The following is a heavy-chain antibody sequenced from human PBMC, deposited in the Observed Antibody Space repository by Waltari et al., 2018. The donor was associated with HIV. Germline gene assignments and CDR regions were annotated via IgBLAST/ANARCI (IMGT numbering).Heavy chain of an antibody. CDR1: GFTFSSYS. J-gene: IGHJ2*01. D-gene: IGHD6-6*01. CDR2: ISSSSITI. V-gene: IGHV3-48*01. CDR3: ARSKYSSSSGFDL. Sequence: EVQLVESGGGLVQPGGSLRLSCAASGFTFSSYSMNWVRQAPEKGLEWVSYISSSSITIYSADSVKGRFTISRDNAKNSLYLQMNSLRAEDTAVYYCARSKYSSSSGFDLWGRGTLVTVSS.